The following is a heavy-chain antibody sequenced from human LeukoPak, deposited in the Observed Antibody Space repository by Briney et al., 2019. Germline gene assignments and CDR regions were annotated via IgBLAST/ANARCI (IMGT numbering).Heavy chain of an antibody. V-gene: IGHV3-30*04. D-gene: IGHD1-26*01. J-gene: IGHJ4*02. Sequence: GGSLRLSCAASGFTFNSYAMHWVRQAPGKRLEWVAVISYDGSSKYYADSVKGRFTISRDNSKNTLYLQMNSLRAEDTAVYCCALNSGLDYWGQGTLVTVSS. CDR3: ALNSGLDY. CDR2: ISYDGSSK. CDR1: GFTFNSYA.